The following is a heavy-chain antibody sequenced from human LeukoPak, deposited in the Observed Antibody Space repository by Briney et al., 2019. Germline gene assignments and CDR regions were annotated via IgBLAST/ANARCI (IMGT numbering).Heavy chain of an antibody. CDR3: ARAIGTGIAVDY. Sequence: ASVKVSCKASSYTFTSSGISWVRQAPGQGLEWMGWISAYNGNTNYAQKLQGRVTMTTDTSTSTAYMELRSLRSDDTAVYYCARAIGTGIAVDYWGQGTLVTVSS. D-gene: IGHD3/OR15-3a*01. CDR2: ISAYNGNT. J-gene: IGHJ4*02. V-gene: IGHV1-18*01. CDR1: SYTFTSSG.